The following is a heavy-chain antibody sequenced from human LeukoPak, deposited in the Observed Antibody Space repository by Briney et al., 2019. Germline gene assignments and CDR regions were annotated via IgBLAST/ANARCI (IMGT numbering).Heavy chain of an antibody. CDR1: GGSFSGYY. J-gene: IGHJ4*02. CDR2: INHSGST. CDR3: ARAQWLVNYFDY. Sequence: PETLSLTCAVYGGSFSGYYWSWIRQPPGKGLEWIGEINHSGSTNYNPSLKSRVTISVDTSKNQFSLKLSSVTAADTAVYYCARAQWLVNYFDYWGQGTLVTVSS. D-gene: IGHD6-19*01. V-gene: IGHV4-34*01.